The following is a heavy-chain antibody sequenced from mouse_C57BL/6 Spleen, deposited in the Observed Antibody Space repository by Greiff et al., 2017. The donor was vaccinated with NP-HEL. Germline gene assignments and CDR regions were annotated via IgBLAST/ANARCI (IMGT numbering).Heavy chain of an antibody. CDR3: ATMVTHFDY. Sequence: QVQLQQPGAELVKPGASVKLSCKASGYTFTSYWMHWVKQRPGQGLEWIGMIHPTSGSTNYNEKFKSKATLTVDKSSSTAYMQLSSLTSEDSAVYYCATMVTHFDYWGQGTTLTVSS. D-gene: IGHD2-2*01. CDR2: IHPTSGST. V-gene: IGHV1-64*01. CDR1: GYTFTSYW. J-gene: IGHJ2*01.